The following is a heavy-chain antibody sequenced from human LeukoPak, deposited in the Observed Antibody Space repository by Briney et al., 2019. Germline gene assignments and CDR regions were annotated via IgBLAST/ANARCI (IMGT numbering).Heavy chain of an antibody. CDR2: IHYSGST. J-gene: IGHJ4*02. CDR1: GGSISSSSYY. V-gene: IGHV4-39*01. Sequence: PSETLSLTCTVSGGSISSSSYYGGWIRQPPGKGLEWIGSIHYSGSTYYNPSLKSRVTMSVDTSKNQFSLKLNSVTAADTAVYYCARHQDYDFWSPHWGQGTLVTVSS. CDR3: ARHQDYDFWSPH. D-gene: IGHD3-3*01.